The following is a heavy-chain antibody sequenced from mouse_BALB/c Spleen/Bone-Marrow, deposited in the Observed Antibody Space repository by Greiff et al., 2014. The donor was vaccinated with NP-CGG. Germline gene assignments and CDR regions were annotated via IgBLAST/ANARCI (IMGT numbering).Heavy chain of an antibody. CDR3: ARSGIGYYYGSSSCAMDY. CDR2: ISSGSSTI. CDR1: GFTFSSFG. V-gene: IGHV5-17*02. D-gene: IGHD1-1*01. Sequence: EVQRVESGGGLVQPGGSRKLSCAASGFTFSSFGMHWVRQAPEKGLEWVAYISSGSSTIYYADTVKGRFTISRDNPKNTLFLQMTSLRSEDTAMYYCARSGIGYYYGSSSCAMDYWGQGTSVTVSS. J-gene: IGHJ4*01.